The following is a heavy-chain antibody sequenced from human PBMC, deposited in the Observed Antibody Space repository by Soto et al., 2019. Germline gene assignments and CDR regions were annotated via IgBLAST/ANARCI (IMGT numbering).Heavy chain of an antibody. CDR2: INPNSGGT. Sequence: XSVKVSCKASGYTFTCYYMHWVRQAPGQGLEWMGWINPNSGGTNYAQKFQGRVTMTRDTSISTAYMELSRLRSDDTAVYYCARERRATVPPFDYWGQGTLVTVSS. CDR1: GYTFTCYY. CDR3: ARERRATVPPFDY. D-gene: IGHD4-17*01. J-gene: IGHJ4*02. V-gene: IGHV1-2*02.